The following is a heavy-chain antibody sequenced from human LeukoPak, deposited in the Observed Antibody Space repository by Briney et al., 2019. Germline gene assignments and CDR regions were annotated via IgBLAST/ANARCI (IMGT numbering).Heavy chain of an antibody. CDR1: GFTFSSSS. CDR3: ARVRGGYYFDY. CDR2: IKQDGGDK. D-gene: IGHD5-12*01. V-gene: IGHV3-7*05. Sequence: GGSLRLSCAASGFTFSSSSMTWVRQAPGKGLEWVANIKQDGGDKFYVDSVKGRFTISRDNAKNSLFLQMNSLRAEDTAVYYCARVRGGYYFDYWGQGTLVTASS. J-gene: IGHJ4*02.